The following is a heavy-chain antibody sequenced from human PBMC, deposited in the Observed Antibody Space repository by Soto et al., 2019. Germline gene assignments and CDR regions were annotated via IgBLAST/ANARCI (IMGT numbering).Heavy chain of an antibody. CDR1: GFTFSSYG. J-gene: IGHJ4*02. CDR2: IWYDGSNT. V-gene: IGHV3-33*01. CDR3: AREGLSLGLL. Sequence: QVQLVESGGGVVQPGRSLRLSCAASGFTFSSYGMHWVRQAPGKGLEWVAVIWYDGSNTYYADSVKGRFTISRDNSKNTLYLQMNCLRAEDTAVYYCAREGLSLGLLWGQGTLVSVSS. D-gene: IGHD1-26*01.